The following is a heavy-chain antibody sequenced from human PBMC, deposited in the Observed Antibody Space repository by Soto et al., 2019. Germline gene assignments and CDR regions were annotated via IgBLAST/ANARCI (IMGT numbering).Heavy chain of an antibody. Sequence: PSETLSLTCTVSGGSISSYYWSWIRQPPGKGLEWIGYIYYSGSTNYNPSLKSRVTISVDTSKNQFSLKLSSVTAADTAVYYCARFRSSWYYFDYWGQGTLVTVSS. V-gene: IGHV4-59*01. CDR1: GGSISSYY. CDR3: ARFRSSWYYFDY. CDR2: IYYSGST. J-gene: IGHJ4*02. D-gene: IGHD6-13*01.